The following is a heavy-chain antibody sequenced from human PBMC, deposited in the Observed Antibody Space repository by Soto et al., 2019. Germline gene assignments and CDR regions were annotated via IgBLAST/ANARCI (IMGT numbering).Heavy chain of an antibody. D-gene: IGHD1-1*01. CDR2: ISQSGSA. V-gene: IGHV4-30-2*01. Sequence: SETLSLTCVVSGGPISSGGYSWTWIRRPPGRGLEWIGYISQSGSADYNPSLKSRVTISVDTSKNQFSLRLSSVTAADTAVYYCARDRNGLGGIDFWGQGILVTVSS. CDR3: ARDRNGLGGIDF. J-gene: IGHJ4*02. CDR1: GGPISSGGYS.